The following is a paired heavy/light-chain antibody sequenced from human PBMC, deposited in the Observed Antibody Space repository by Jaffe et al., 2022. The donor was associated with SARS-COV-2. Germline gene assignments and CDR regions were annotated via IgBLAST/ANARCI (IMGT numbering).Light chain of an antibody. J-gene: IGLJ3*02. CDR2: KSN. Sequence: QSMLTQPPSVSAAPGQKVTISCSGSTSNIGMNYVSWYQQFPGTAPRLLIYKSNERPSGISDRFSGSISGTSATLDITALQAGDEAFYYCASWDDRLSGGGVFGGGTNLTVL. CDR3: ASWDDRLSGGGV. CDR1: TSNIGMNY. V-gene: IGLV1-51*02.
Heavy chain of an antibody. V-gene: IGHV4-4*02. Sequence: QVQLQESGPGLVEPSGTLSLTCVVSGYSINNGDWWTWVRQAPGKGLEWIGEIYPGGRANYNPSLKSRVIISEDTSRSQFSLRMSSVTAADTAVYYCARGGSAWPHYAMDVWGQGTTVTVSS. CDR1: GYSINNGDW. D-gene: IGHD6-19*01. CDR2: IYPGGRA. J-gene: IGHJ6*02. CDR3: ARGGSAWPHYAMDV.